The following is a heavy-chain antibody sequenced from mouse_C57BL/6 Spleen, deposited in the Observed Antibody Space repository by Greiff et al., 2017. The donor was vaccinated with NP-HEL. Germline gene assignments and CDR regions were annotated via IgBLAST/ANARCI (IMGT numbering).Heavy chain of an antibody. J-gene: IGHJ2*01. CDR1: GYAFSSSW. V-gene: IGHV1-82*01. Sequence: LEESGPELVKPGASVKISCKASGYAFSSSWMNWVKQRPGKGLEWIGRIYPGDGDTNYNGKFKGKATLTADKSSSTAYMQLSSLTSEDSAVYFCARGDYYGSSYVVLDYWGQGTTLTVSS. D-gene: IGHD1-1*01. CDR3: ARGDYYGSSYVVLDY. CDR2: IYPGDGDT.